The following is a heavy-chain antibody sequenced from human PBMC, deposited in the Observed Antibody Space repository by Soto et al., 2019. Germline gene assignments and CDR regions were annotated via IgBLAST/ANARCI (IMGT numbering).Heavy chain of an antibody. D-gene: IGHD6-19*01. CDR1: GGTFSSYA. J-gene: IGHJ4*02. V-gene: IGHV1-69*01. Sequence: QVQLVQSGAEVKKPGSSVQISCKASGGTFSSYAITWVRQAPGQGLEWMGGIIPFFGTAYYAQKFQGRVTITADESTSTAYMELSSLRSDDTADYYCARGAVASTLDYFDYWGQGTLVTVSS. CDR2: IIPFFGTA. CDR3: ARGAVASTLDYFDY.